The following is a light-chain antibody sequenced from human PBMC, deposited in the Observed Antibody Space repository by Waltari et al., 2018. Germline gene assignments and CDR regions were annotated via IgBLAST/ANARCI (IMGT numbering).Light chain of an antibody. CDR3: AVWDDSLSAWV. CDR1: SSNIGSQY. Sequence: QSVLTKPPSASGTPGQRVTISCSGSSSNIGSQYVFWYQQLPGTAPKLLSYRNKRRPSGVPDRFSGSKSGPSASLAISGLRSEDEADYHCAVWDDSLSAWVFGGGTKLTVL. CDR2: RNK. V-gene: IGLV1-47*01. J-gene: IGLJ3*02.